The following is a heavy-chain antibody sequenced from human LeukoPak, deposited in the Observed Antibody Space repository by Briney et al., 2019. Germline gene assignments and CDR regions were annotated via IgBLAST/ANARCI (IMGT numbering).Heavy chain of an antibody. D-gene: IGHD3-16*01. CDR2: IRVGSTNT. J-gene: IGHJ3*01. V-gene: IGHV3-23*01. CDR1: GFSLTNYA. Sequence: PGGSLRLSCAASGFSLTNYALTWVRQAPGRGLEWVSSIRVGSTNTYYADSVKGRFTISRDDSRNTFYLYMNSLRPDDTAVYYCTKAPFDLIKGTYDSWGQGTKVTVSS. CDR3: TKAPFDLIKGTYDS.